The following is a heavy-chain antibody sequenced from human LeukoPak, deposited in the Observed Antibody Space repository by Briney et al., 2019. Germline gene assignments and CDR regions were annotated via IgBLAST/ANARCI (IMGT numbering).Heavy chain of an antibody. CDR1: GYTFTDYH. Sequence: ASVKVSCKASGYTFTDYHMHWVRQAPGQGLEWMGRINPNGGDTTYAQKFQGRVTMTRDTSITTAYMELSSLRSDDTAVYYCARGSNWKENWFDPWGQGTLVIVSS. CDR2: INPNGGDT. D-gene: IGHD1-1*01. J-gene: IGHJ5*02. CDR3: ARGSNWKENWFDP. V-gene: IGHV1-2*06.